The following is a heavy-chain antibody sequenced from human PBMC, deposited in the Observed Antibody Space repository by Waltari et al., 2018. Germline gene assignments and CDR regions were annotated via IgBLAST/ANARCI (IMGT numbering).Heavy chain of an antibody. CDR1: GGSFSGYY. CDR2: INHSGST. V-gene: IGHV4-34*01. J-gene: IGHJ4*02. CDR3: ARGIAPPLKVVPVPLRRPNAGIDY. Sequence: QVQLQQWGAGLLKPSETLSLTCAVYGGSFSGYYWSWIRQPPGKGLECVGEINHSGSTNYNPSLKSRVTISVDTSKNQFSLKLSSVTAADTAVYYCARGIAPPLKVVPVPLRRPNAGIDYWGQGTLVTVSS. D-gene: IGHD2-2*01.